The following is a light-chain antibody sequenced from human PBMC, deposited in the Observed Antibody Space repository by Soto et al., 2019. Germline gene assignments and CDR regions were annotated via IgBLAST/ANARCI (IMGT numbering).Light chain of an antibody. CDR1: QSVDSY. V-gene: IGKV3-11*01. Sequence: EIVLTQSPATLSLSPGERATLSCRASQSVDSYLAWYQQKPGQAPRLLISDASNRATGIPARFSGSGSGTDFTLTISSLEPEDFAIYYCQHRRTFGQGTKVDIK. CDR2: DAS. J-gene: IGKJ1*01. CDR3: QHRRT.